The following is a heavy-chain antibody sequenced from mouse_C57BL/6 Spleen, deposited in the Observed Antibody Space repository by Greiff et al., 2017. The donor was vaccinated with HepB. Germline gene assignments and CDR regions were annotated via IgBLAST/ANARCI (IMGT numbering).Heavy chain of an antibody. D-gene: IGHD1-1*01. CDR1: GYTFTSYW. CDR3: ARSPDYYGSSYFDY. J-gene: IGHJ2*01. V-gene: IGHV1-55*01. CDR2: IYPGSGST. Sequence: QVQLQQPGAELVKPGASVKMSCKASGYTFTSYWITWVKQRPGQGLEWIGDIYPGSGSTNYNEKFKSKAKLTVDTSSSTAYMQLSSLTSEDSAVYYCARSPDYYGSSYFDYWGQGTTLTVSS.